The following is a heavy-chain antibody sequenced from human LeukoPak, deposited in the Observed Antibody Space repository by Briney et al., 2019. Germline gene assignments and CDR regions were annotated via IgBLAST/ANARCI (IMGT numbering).Heavy chain of an antibody. CDR3: ARGSDYYDSSGYYSHAFDI. J-gene: IGHJ3*02. Sequence: SETLSLTCTVSGGSISSSSYHWGWIRQPPGKGLEWIGSIYYSGSTYYNPSLKSRVTISVDTSKNQFSLKLSSVTAADTAVYYCARGSDYYDSSGYYSHAFDIWGQGTMVTVSS. D-gene: IGHD3-22*01. V-gene: IGHV4-39*07. CDR2: IYYSGST. CDR1: GGSISSSSYH.